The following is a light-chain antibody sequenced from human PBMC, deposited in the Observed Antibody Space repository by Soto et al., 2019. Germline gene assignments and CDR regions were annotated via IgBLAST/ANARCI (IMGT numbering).Light chain of an antibody. CDR1: SGHSSYP. Sequence: QAVVTQSPSASASLGASVKLTCTLSSGHSSYPIAWHQQQPEKGPRYLMKVNSDGSHNKGDGIPDRFSGSSSGAERYLTISSLQSEDEADYYCQTWATGIRIFGGGTKLTVL. CDR3: QTWATGIRI. J-gene: IGLJ2*01. CDR2: VNSDGSH. V-gene: IGLV4-69*01.